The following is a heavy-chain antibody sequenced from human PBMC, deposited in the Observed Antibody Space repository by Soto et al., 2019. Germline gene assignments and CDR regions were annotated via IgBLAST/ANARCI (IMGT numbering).Heavy chain of an antibody. CDR1: GFSLSTSGVG. D-gene: IGHD6-19*01. V-gene: IGHV2-5*01. Sequence: SGPTLVNPTQTLTLTCTFSGFSLSTSGVGVGWIRQPPGKALEWLALIYWNDDKRYSPSLKSKLTITKDTSKNQVVLTMTNMDPVDTATYYCAHRPREAVAGYFDYWGQGTLVTVSS. CDR2: IYWNDDK. CDR3: AHRPREAVAGYFDY. J-gene: IGHJ4*02.